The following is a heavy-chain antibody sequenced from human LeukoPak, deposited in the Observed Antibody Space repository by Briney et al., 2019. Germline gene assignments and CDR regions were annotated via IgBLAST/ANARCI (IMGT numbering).Heavy chain of an antibody. D-gene: IGHD1-26*01. J-gene: IGHJ4*02. V-gene: IGHV1-2*02. CDR3: ARVQVGATRDLDY. CDR2: INPNSGGT. Sequence: GASVKVSCKASGYTFTGYYMHWVRQAPGQGLEWMGWINPNSGGTNYAQKFQGRVTMTRDTSISTAYMELRSLRSDDTAVYYCARVQVGATRDLDYWGQGTLVTVSS. CDR1: GYTFTGYY.